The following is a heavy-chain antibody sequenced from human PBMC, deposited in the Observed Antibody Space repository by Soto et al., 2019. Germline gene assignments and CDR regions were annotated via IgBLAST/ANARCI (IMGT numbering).Heavy chain of an antibody. V-gene: IGHV3-23*01. CDR2: ISGSVGAT. J-gene: IGHJ4*02. Sequence: PGGSLRLSCTASGFIFSTYGMSWVRQAPGKGLEWVSGISGSVGATYYADSVKGRFTISRDIPKKTLYLQMNSLRAEDTAVYYCSKRGSGSPRPNFDFSGQGILVTVSS. CDR3: SKRGSGSPRPNFDF. CDR1: GFIFSTYG. D-gene: IGHD1-26*01.